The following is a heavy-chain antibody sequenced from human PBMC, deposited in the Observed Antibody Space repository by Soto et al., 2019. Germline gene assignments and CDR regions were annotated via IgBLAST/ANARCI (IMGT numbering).Heavy chain of an antibody. CDR2: ISSSSSYI. J-gene: IGHJ3*02. Sequence: PGGSLRLSCAASGFTFSSYSMNWVRQAPGKGLEWVSSISSSSSYIYYADSVKGRFTISRDNAKNSLYLQMNSLRAEDTAVYYCAILADIVVVPAAFDAFDIWGQGTMVTVSS. CDR3: AILADIVVVPAAFDAFDI. CDR1: GFTFSSYS. D-gene: IGHD2-2*01. V-gene: IGHV3-21*01.